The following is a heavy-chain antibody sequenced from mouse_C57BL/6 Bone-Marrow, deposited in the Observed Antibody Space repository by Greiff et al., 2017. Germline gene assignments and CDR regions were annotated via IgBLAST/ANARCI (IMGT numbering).Heavy chain of an antibody. Sequence: EVQLVESGGGLVKPGGSLKLSCAASGFTFSSYAMSWVRQTPEKRLEWVATISDGGSYTYYPDNVKGRFTISRDNAKNNLYLQMSHLKSEDTAMYYCAREGVLRSFYAMDYWGQGTSVTVSS. V-gene: IGHV5-4*01. D-gene: IGHD1-1*01. CDR1: GFTFSSYA. CDR2: ISDGGSYT. J-gene: IGHJ4*01. CDR3: AREGVLRSFYAMDY.